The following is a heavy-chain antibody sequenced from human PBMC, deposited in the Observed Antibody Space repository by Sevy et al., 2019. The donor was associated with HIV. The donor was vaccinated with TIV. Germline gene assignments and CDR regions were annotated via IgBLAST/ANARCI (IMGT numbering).Heavy chain of an antibody. J-gene: IGHJ4*02. CDR3: TSETKLRFLEWLHLNY. CDR1: GFTFSGSA. V-gene: IGHV3-73*01. D-gene: IGHD3-3*01. Sequence: GGSLRLSCAASGFTFSGSAMHWVRQASGKGLEWVGRIRSKANSYATAYAASVKGRFTISRDDSKNTAYLQMNSLKTEDTAVYYCTSETKLRFLEWLHLNYWGQGTLVTVSS. CDR2: IRSKANSYAT.